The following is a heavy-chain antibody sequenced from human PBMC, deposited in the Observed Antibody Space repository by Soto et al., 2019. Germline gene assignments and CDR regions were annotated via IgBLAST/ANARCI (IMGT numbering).Heavy chain of an antibody. CDR3: AGHGGQWLNWFDP. Sequence: EVQLVESGGGLVQPGGSLRLSCAASGFTFSSYDMNWVRQAPGKGLEWVSYISSSSSTIYYADSVKGRFTISRDNAKNSLYLQMNSLRAEDTAVYYCAGHGGQWLNWFDPWGQGILVIVSS. CDR1: GFTFSSYD. CDR2: ISSSSSTI. J-gene: IGHJ5*02. V-gene: IGHV3-48*01. D-gene: IGHD6-19*01.